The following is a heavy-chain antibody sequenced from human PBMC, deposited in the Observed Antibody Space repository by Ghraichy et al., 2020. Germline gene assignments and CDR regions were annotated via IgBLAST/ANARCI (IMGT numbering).Heavy chain of an antibody. CDR2: IYYSGST. D-gene: IGHD3-10*01. CDR3: ARQIMVRGVIDAFDI. CDR1: GGSISSSSYY. V-gene: IGHV4-39*01. Sequence: SETLSLTCTVSGGSISSSSYYWGWIRQPPGKGLEWIGSIYYSGSTYYNPSLKSRVTISVDTSKNQFSLKLSSVTAADTAVYYCARQIMVRGVIDAFDIWGQGTMVTVSS. J-gene: IGHJ3*02.